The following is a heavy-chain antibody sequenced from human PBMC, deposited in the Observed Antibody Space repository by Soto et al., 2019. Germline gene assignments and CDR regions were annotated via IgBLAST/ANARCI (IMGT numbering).Heavy chain of an antibody. CDR3: AKSRGGTANGLDV. CDR2: ISWKSASI. CDR1: GFSFCDYA. Sequence: EVQLVESGGDLVQPGRSLRLSCAASGFSFCDYAMHWVRQAPGKGLAWVSGISWKSASIGYADSVKGRLTISRDNAKNSLYLQMNSLSAEDTALYHCAKSRGGTANGLDVWGQGTTVTVSS. J-gene: IGHJ6*02. D-gene: IGHD2-15*01. V-gene: IGHV3-9*01.